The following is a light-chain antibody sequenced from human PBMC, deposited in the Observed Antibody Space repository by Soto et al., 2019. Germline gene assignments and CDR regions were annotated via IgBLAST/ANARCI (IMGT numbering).Light chain of an antibody. J-gene: IGKJ1*01. CDR2: KAS. CDR3: QQSDTYWP. CDR1: QSISYW. Sequence: DIQMTQSPFTLAASVGDRVTITCRASQSISYWLAWYQQKPGKAPKLLIYKASSLESGVPSRFSGSGSGTEFTLTISGLQPDDFATYYCQQSDTYWPFGQGTKVEIK. V-gene: IGKV1-5*03.